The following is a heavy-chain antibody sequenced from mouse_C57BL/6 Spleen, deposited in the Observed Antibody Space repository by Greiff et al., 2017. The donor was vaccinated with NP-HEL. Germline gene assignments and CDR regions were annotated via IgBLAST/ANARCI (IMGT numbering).Heavy chain of an antibody. CDR3: TGFYYYGSSYVRFDY. D-gene: IGHD1-1*01. CDR1: GFTFSNYW. J-gene: IGHJ2*01. CDR2: ISLKSDNYAT. V-gene: IGHV6-3*01. Sequence: EVNVVESGGGLVQPGGSMKLSCVASGFTFSNYWMNWVRQSPEKGLEWVAQISLKSDNYATHYAESVKGRFTISRDDSKSSVYLQMNNLRAEDTGIYYCTGFYYYGSSYVRFDYWGQGTTLTVSS.